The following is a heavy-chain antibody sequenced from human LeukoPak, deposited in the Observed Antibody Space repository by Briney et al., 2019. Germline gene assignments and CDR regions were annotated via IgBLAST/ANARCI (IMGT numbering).Heavy chain of an antibody. D-gene: IGHD5-18*01. J-gene: IGHJ4*02. Sequence: PSETLSLTCTVSGCSISTYHWNWIRKSPEKGREWIGYMQSTGNSNYNPSLKSRVTMSVDMSRNQIVLNLSSVTPADTAVYFCARDKQHSYGRYFDHWGRGILVTVSS. CDR2: MQSTGNS. V-gene: IGHV4-59*01. CDR3: ARDKQHSYGRYFDH. CDR1: GCSISTYH.